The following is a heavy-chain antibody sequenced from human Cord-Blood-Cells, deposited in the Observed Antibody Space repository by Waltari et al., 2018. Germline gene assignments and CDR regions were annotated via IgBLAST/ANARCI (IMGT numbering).Heavy chain of an antibody. CDR3: ARSEFGGVIDY. J-gene: IGHJ4*02. Sequence: QVQLQESGPGLVKPSETLSLTCAVSGYSISSGYYWGWIRQPPGKGLEWIGSIYHSGSTYYNPSLKSRVPISVDTSKNQFSLKLSSVTAADTAVYYCARSEFGGVIDYWGQGTLVTVSS. V-gene: IGHV4-38-2*01. D-gene: IGHD3-16*01. CDR1: GYSISSGYY. CDR2: IYHSGST.